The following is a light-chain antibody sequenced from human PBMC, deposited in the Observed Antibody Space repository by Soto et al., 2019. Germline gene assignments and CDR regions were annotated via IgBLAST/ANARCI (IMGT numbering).Light chain of an antibody. V-gene: IGLV2-14*01. CDR2: DVS. Sequence: QSARAQPASVSGSPGQSITMSCTGTSSDAGGYNYVSWYQQHPGKAPKLMIYDVSNRPSGVSNRFSGSKSGNTASLTISGLQAEDEADYYCSSYTSSSTLRVFGGGTKLTVL. CDR1: SSDAGGYNY. CDR3: SSYTSSSTLRV. J-gene: IGLJ2*01.